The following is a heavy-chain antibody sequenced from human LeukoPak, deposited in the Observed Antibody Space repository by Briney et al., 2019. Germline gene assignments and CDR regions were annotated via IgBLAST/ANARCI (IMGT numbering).Heavy chain of an antibody. J-gene: IGHJ4*02. V-gene: IGHV1-18*01. D-gene: IGHD5-24*01. CDR3: ARGRDGYNSGGNYFDY. CDR2: ISAYNGNT. CDR1: GYTFTSYG. Sequence: ASVKVSCTASGYTFTSYGISWVRQAPGQGLEWMGWISAYNGNTNYAQKLQGRVTMTTDTSTSTAYMELRSLRSDDTAVYYCARGRDGYNSGGNYFDYWGQGTLVTVSS.